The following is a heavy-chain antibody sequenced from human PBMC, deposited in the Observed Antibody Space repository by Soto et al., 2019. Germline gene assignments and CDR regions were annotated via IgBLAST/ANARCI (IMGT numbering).Heavy chain of an antibody. D-gene: IGHD2-21*02. CDR3: TRDCGGDCYLYYFDY. CDR2: IRSKAYGGTT. CDR1: GFTSGDYG. Sequence: SRRRSCTASGFTSGDYGMSWVRQAPWKGLGWVGFIRSKAYGGTTEYAESVKGRFTISRDDSKRIAYLQVNSLKTEDTAVYYCTRDCGGDCYLYYFDYWGQGTMVPVSS. J-gene: IGHJ4*02. V-gene: IGHV3-49*04.